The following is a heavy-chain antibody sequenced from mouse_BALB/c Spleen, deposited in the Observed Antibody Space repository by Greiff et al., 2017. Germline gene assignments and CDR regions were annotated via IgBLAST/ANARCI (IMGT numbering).Heavy chain of an antibody. CDR3: ARRVDWKYYAMDY. CDR2: ISSGGSYT. Sequence: EVQLVESGGDLVKPGGSLKLSCAASGFTFSSYGMSWVRQSPDKRLEWVATISSGGSYTYYPDSVKGRFTISRDNAKNTLYLQMSSLKTEDTAMYYCARRVDWKYYAMDYWGQGTSVTVSA. V-gene: IGHV5-6*01. J-gene: IGHJ4*01. CDR1: GFTFSSYG. D-gene: IGHD2-13*01.